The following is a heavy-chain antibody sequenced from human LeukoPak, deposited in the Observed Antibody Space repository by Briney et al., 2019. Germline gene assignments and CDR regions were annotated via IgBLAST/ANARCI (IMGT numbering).Heavy chain of an antibody. CDR1: GFTFSSYA. V-gene: IGHV3-23*01. Sequence: GESLRLSCAASGFTFSSYAMTWVRQATGKGLEWVSAISGSGHNTYYADSVKGRFTISRDNSKNTVYLQMNSLRAEDTALYYCAKWREGTMVYFDYWGQGTLVTVSS. CDR3: AKWREGTMVYFDY. D-gene: IGHD3-10*01. J-gene: IGHJ4*02. CDR2: ISGSGHNT.